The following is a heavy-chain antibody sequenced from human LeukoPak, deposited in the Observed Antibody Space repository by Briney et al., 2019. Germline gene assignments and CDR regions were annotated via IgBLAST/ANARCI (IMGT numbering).Heavy chain of an antibody. V-gene: IGHV3-48*03. J-gene: IGHJ4*02. D-gene: IGHD1-26*01. CDR2: ISSSGRTI. CDR1: GFTFNSYE. Sequence: AGPLRLSCAASGFTFNSYEMNWVRQAPGKGLEWVSYISSSGRTIYYADSVKGRFTISRYNAKNSLYLQMNSLRAEDTAVYYCARQIVGAIDYWGQGTLVTVSS. CDR3: ARQIVGAIDY.